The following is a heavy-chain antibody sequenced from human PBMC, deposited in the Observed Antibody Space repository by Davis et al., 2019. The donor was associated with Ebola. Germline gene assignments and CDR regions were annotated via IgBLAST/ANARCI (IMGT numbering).Heavy chain of an antibody. CDR1: GGTFSSYA. D-gene: IGHD1-26*01. CDR2: ISGYNGNT. J-gene: IGHJ6*02. CDR3: VKHGPGVGATLEKYYYYGLDV. V-gene: IGHV1-18*01. Sequence: AASVKVSCKASGGTFSSYAISWVRQAPGQGLEWMGWISGYNGNTNYAQNLQGRVTMTADTSTSTAYMELRSLRPDDTAVYYCVKHGPGVGATLEKYYYYGLDVWGQGTTVTVSS.